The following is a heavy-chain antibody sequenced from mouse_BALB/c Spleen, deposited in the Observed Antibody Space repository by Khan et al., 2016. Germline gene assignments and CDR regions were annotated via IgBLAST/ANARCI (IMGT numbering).Heavy chain of an antibody. V-gene: IGHV3-2*02. CDR1: GYSITSDYA. CDR3: TRSWALYGYFTY. J-gene: IGHJ3*01. CDR2: ISPSGTT. D-gene: IGHD2-2*01. Sequence: VQLQESGPGLVKPSQSLSLTCTVTGYSITSDYAWNWIRQFPRNKLECLGYISPSGTTIYNPSLKSRISITRDTSKNQFFLQLNSVTTEDTATYYCTRSWALYGYFTYWGQGTLVTVSA.